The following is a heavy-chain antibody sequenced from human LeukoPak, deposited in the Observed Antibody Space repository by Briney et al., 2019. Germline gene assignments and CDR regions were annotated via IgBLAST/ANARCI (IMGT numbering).Heavy chain of an antibody. D-gene: IGHD6-13*01. CDR1: GFTFSSSG. CDR2: LRDDGSNK. Sequence: GGSLRLSCAASGFTFSSSGMHWVRQAPGKGLEWVAFLRDDGSNKYYADSVKGRFTISRDNSKNTLYLQMNSLRAEDTAVYYCAKRGEGVSNTWYMNNWFDPWGQGTLVTVSS. V-gene: IGHV3-30*02. CDR3: AKRGEGVSNTWYMNNWFDP. J-gene: IGHJ5*02.